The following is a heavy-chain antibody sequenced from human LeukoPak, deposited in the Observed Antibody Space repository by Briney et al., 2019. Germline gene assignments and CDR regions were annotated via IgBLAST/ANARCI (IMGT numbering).Heavy chain of an antibody. CDR2: IRYDGSNK. CDR1: GFTFSSYG. D-gene: IGHD1-1*01. CDR3: AKTGMRFWNPALDAFDI. Sequence: PGGSLRLSCAASGFTFSSYGMHWVRQAPGKGLEWVAFIRYDGSNKYYADSVKGRFTISRDNSKNTLYLQMNSLRAEDTAVYYCAKTGMRFWNPALDAFDIWGQGTMVTVSS. J-gene: IGHJ3*02. V-gene: IGHV3-30*02.